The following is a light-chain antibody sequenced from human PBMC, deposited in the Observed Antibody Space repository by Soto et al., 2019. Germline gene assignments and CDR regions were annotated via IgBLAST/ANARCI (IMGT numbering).Light chain of an antibody. CDR1: SSDIGGYNY. J-gene: IGLJ2*01. CDR3: SSYTTISTVV. V-gene: IGLV2-14*03. CDR2: DVS. Sequence: QSALTQPASVSGSPGQSITISCTGTSSDIGGYNYVSWYQQHPGNAPQLMIYDVSNRPSGLSNRFSGSKSGNTASLTISGLQAEDAADYYCSSYTTISTVVFGGGTKLTVL.